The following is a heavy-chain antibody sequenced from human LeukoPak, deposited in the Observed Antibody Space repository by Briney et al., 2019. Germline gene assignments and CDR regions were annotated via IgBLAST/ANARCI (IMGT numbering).Heavy chain of an antibody. V-gene: IGHV1-2*02. CDR2: INPNSGGT. J-gene: IGHJ4*02. D-gene: IGHD1-1*01. Sequence: ASVKVSCKASGYTFTGYYMHWVRQAPGQGLEWMGWINPNSGGTNYAQKFQGRVTMTRDTSISTAYMELSRLRSDDTAVYYCARESVQLERSFDYWGQGTLVTVSS. CDR3: ARESVQLERSFDY. CDR1: GYTFTGYY.